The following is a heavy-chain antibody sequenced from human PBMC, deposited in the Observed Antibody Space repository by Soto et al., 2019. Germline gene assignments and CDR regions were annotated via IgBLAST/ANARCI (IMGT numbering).Heavy chain of an antibody. CDR1: GFTFSSYA. J-gene: IGHJ4*02. D-gene: IGHD3-3*01. CDR2: ISGSGGRT. Sequence: PGGSLRLSCAASGFTFSSYAMSWVRQAPGKGLEWVSAISGSGGRTYYADCVKGRFTISIDNSKNTLYLQMNSLRAEDTAVYYCATPFGVVITRDYWAQGTLVTVSS. V-gene: IGHV3-23*01. CDR3: ATPFGVVITRDY.